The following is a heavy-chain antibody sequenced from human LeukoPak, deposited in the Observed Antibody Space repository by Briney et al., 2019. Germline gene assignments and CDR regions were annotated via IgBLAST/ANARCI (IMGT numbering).Heavy chain of an antibody. J-gene: IGHJ4*02. CDR2: IYYSGST. D-gene: IGHD3-16*01. CDR1: GGSISSYY. Sequence: SETLSLTCTVSGGSISSYYWSWIRQPPGKGLERIGYIYYSGSTNYNPSLKSRVTISVDTSKNQFSLKLNSMTTADTAVYYCTRGAGWLIDYWGQGILVTVSS. V-gene: IGHV4-59*01. CDR3: TRGAGWLIDY.